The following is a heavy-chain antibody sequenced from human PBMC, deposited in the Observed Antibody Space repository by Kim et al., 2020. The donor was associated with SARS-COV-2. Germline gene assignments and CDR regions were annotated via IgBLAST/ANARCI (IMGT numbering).Heavy chain of an antibody. Sequence: GGSLRLSCAASGFTFSSYAMHWVRQAPGKGLEWVAVISNDGSNKYYADSVKGRFTISRDNSKNTLYLQMNSLRAEDTAVYYCARDRDEITIFWGDDYYY. J-gene: IGHJ6*01. CDR3: ARDRDEITIFWGDDYYY. CDR1: GFTFSSYA. V-gene: IGHV3-30*04. CDR2: ISNDGSNK. D-gene: IGHD3-9*01.